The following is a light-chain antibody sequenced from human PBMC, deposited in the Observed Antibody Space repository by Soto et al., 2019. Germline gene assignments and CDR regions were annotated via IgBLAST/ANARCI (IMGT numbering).Light chain of an antibody. CDR2: DAS. V-gene: IGKV1-5*01. CDR1: QSISSW. Sequence: DIQMTQSPSTLSASVGERVTITCRASQSISSWLAWYQQKPGKAPKLLIYDASSLESGVPSRFSGSGSGTEFTLTISSLQPDDFATDYCQQYNSYLWTFGKGTKVDIK. CDR3: QQYNSYLWT. J-gene: IGKJ1*01.